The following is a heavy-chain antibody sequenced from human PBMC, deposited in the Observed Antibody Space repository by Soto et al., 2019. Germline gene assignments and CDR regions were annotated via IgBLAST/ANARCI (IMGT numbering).Heavy chain of an antibody. D-gene: IGHD2-8*01. Sequence: SETLSLTCTVSGGSISSYYWSWIRQPPGKGLEWIGYIYYSGSTNYNPSLKSRVTISVDTSKNQFSLKLSSVTAADTAVYYCAIGYCTNGVCPDAYDIWGQGTMVTVSS. CDR3: AIGYCTNGVCPDAYDI. V-gene: IGHV4-59*01. CDR1: GGSISSYY. J-gene: IGHJ3*02. CDR2: IYYSGST.